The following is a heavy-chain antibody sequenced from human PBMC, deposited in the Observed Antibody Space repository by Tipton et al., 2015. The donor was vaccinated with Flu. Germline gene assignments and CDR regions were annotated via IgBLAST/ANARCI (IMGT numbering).Heavy chain of an antibody. CDR3: ASKEHYDFWSGYPEGDV. V-gene: IGHV3-48*03. CDR2: ISSSGSTI. D-gene: IGHD3-3*01. J-gene: IGHJ6*02. Sequence: SLRLSCAASGFTFSSYEMNWVRQAPGKGLEWVSYISSSGSTIYYADSVKGRFTISRDNAKNSLYLQMNSLRAEDTAVYYCASKEHYDFWSGYPEGDVWGQGTTVTVSS. CDR1: GFTFSSYE.